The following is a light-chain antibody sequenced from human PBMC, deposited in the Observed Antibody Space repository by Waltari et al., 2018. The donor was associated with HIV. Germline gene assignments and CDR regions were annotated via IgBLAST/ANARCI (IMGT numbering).Light chain of an antibody. J-gene: IGLJ3*02. CDR2: KDT. CDR3: QSAYSSGTYGV. V-gene: IGLV3-25*03. CDR1: AFPKHN. Sequence: YELTQSSSVPVSAGQTARTTCSGDAFPKHNPSWYQQKPGQTPVLIINKDTERPSGIPERCSGSSSGTTVALTISGVQAEDEAAYYCQSAYSSGTYGVFGGGTRLTVL.